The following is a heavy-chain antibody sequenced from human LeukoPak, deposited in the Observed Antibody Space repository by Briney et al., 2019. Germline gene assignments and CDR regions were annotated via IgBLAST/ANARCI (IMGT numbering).Heavy chain of an antibody. J-gene: IGHJ4*02. Sequence: ASVKVSCKASGYTFTSYAIHWVRQAPGQRLEWMGWINAGNGNTKYSQKFLGRVTITRDTSASTAYMELSSLTSEDTAVYYCARGRWSATTATYYLDFWGQGTLVTVSS. CDR2: INAGNGNT. CDR3: ARGRWSATTATYYLDF. D-gene: IGHD5-24*01. V-gene: IGHV1-3*01. CDR1: GYTFTSYA.